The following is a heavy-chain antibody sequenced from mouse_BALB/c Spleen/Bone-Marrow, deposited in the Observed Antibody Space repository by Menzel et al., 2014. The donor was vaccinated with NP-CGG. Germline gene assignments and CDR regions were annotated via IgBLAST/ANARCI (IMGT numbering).Heavy chain of an antibody. CDR2: IDPANGNT. CDR3: GGGAYGSAMDY. Sequence: VQLQQSGAELVKPGASVKLSCTASGFNIQNTYIHWVKQRPEQGLEWIGRIDPANGNTKYDPKFQDKATITADTSSNTAYLQLTSLTSEDTAVYYCGGGAYGSAMDYWGQGTSVTVSA. V-gene: IGHV14-3*02. D-gene: IGHD1-1*01. J-gene: IGHJ4*01. CDR1: GFNIQNTY.